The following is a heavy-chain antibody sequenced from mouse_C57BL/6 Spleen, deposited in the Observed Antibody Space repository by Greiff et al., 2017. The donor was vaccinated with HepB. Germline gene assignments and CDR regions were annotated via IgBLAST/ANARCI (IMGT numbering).Heavy chain of an antibody. CDR3: TREDGTPYFDY. V-gene: IGHV5-9-1*02. J-gene: IGHJ2*01. CDR2: ISSGGDYI. CDR1: GFTFSSYA. D-gene: IGHD4-1*01. Sequence: EVKLMESGEGLVKPGGSLKLSCAASGFTFSSYAMSWVRQTPEKRLEWVAYISSGGDYIYYADTVKGRFTISRDNARNTLYLQMSSLKSEDTAMYYCTREDGTPYFDYWGQGTTLTVSS.